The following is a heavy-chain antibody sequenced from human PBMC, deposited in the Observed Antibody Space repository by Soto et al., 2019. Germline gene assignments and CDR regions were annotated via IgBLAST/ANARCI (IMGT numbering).Heavy chain of an antibody. V-gene: IGHV3-30*18. Sequence: QVQLVESGGGVVQPGRSLRLSCAASGFTFSSYGMHWVRQAPGKGLEWVAVISYDGSNKYYADSVKGRFTISRDNSKNTLYLQMNSLRAADTAVYYCAKDLAGSWFDPWGQGTLVTVSS. CDR2: ISYDGSNK. J-gene: IGHJ5*02. CDR3: AKDLAGSWFDP. D-gene: IGHD3-10*01. CDR1: GFTFSSYG.